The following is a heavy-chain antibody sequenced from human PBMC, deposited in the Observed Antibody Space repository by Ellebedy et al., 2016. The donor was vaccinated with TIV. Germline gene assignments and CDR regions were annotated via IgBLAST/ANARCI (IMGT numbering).Heavy chain of an antibody. CDR2: INAGNGNT. Sequence: AASVKVSCKASGYTFTTYAMHWVRQAPGQRLEWMGRINAGNGNTKYSQIFQGRVSITRDTSASTVYMELSSLRSEDTAVYYCARGVIPTTGIQPNFDYWGQGTLVTVSS. CDR1: GYTFTTYA. CDR3: ARGVIPTTGIQPNFDY. J-gene: IGHJ4*02. V-gene: IGHV1-3*01. D-gene: IGHD1-1*01.